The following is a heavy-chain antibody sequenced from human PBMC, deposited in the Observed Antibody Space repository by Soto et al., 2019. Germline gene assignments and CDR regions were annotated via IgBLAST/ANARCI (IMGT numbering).Heavy chain of an antibody. CDR2: VHISGHS. V-gene: IGHV4-4*02. J-gene: IGHJ5*01. CDR3: ARVRKGCSAKNCYFDP. CDR1: GVSGRAPDW. Sequence: ESLSVTCPLSGVSGRAPDWGNWVRQAPDKGLEWIAEVHISGHSNYNPSLRSRVSVSIDSSKNQFYLNLNSVTAADTAIYYCARVRKGCSAKNCYFDPWGQGTQVTVYS. D-gene: IGHD2-15*01.